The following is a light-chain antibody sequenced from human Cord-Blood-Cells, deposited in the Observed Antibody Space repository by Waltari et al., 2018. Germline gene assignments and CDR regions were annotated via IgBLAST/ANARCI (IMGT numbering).Light chain of an antibody. CDR1: SSDVGSYNH. CDR2: EGS. J-gene: IGLJ2*01. V-gene: IGLV2-23*01. CDR3: CSYAGSVV. Sequence: QSALTQPASVSGSPGQSITIPCTGTSSDVGSYNHVSWYHQHPGKAPKLMIYEGSKRPSGVSKRFSGSKSGNTASLTISGLQAEDEADYYCCSYAGSVVFGGGTKLTVL.